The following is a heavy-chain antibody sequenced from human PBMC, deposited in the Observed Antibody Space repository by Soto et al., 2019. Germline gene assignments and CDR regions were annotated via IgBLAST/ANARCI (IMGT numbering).Heavy chain of an antibody. CDR1: GGSISSSSYY. CDR3: ARLFAYQLPLYYYYYMDV. J-gene: IGHJ6*03. D-gene: IGHD2-2*01. CDR2: IYYSGST. V-gene: IGHV4-39*01. Sequence: SETLSLTCTVSGGSISSSSYYWGWIRQPPGKGLEWIGSIYYSGSTYYNPSLKSRVTISVDTSKNQFSLKLSSVTAADTAVYYCARLFAYQLPLYYYYYMDVWGKGTTVTVSS.